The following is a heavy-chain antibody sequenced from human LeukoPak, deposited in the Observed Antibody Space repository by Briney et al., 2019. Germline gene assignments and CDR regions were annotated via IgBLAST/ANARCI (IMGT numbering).Heavy chain of an antibody. V-gene: IGHV1-46*01. Sequence: GASVKVSCKASGYTFTSYYMHWVRQAPGQGLEWMGIINPSGGSTSYAQKFQGRVTMTRDTSTSTVYMELSSLRSEDTAVYYCARAAHTLAVAGFGSDYYYYGMDVWGQGTTVTVSS. CDR1: GYTFTSYY. J-gene: IGHJ6*02. CDR2: INPSGGST. D-gene: IGHD6-19*01. CDR3: ARAAHTLAVAGFGSDYYYYGMDV.